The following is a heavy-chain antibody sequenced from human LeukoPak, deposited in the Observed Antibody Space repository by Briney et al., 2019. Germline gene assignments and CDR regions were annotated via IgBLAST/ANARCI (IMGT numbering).Heavy chain of an antibody. CDR2: ISWNSGSI. CDR1: EFSVGSNY. Sequence: GGSLRLSCAASEFSVGSNYMTWVRQAPGKGLEWVSGISWNSGSIGYADSVKGRFTISRDNAKNSLYLQMNSLRAEDTAVYYCASLYGSGPNWFDPWGQGTLVTVSS. D-gene: IGHD3-10*01. V-gene: IGHV3-20*04. J-gene: IGHJ5*02. CDR3: ASLYGSGPNWFDP.